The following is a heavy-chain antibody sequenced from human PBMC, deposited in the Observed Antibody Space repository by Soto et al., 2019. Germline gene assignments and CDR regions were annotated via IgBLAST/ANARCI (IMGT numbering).Heavy chain of an antibody. CDR1: GFTFSSYA. V-gene: IGHV3-23*01. CDR2: ISGSGGST. D-gene: IGHD3-3*01. J-gene: IGHJ4*02. Sequence: GGSLRLSCAASGFTFSSYAMSWVRQAPGKGLEWVSAISGSGGSTYYADSVKGRFTISRDNSKNTRYLQMNSLRAEDTAVYYCAKDPHVLRFLEWLLSGFDYWGQGTLVTVSS. CDR3: AKDPHVLRFLEWLLSGFDY.